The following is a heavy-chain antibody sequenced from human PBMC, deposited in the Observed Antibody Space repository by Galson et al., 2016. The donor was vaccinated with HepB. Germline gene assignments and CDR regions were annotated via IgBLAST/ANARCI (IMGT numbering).Heavy chain of an antibody. CDR1: GFTVSSDY. V-gene: IGHV3-74*01. CDR3: ARDLWRGGRIDY. Sequence: SLRLSCAASGFTVSSDYMNWVRQAPGKGLEWVSHITIDGSTTTYADSVKGRFTISRDNAKNTLYLQMNSLRAEDTAVYYCARDLWRGGRIDYWGQGTLVTVSS. CDR2: ITIDGSTT. J-gene: IGHJ4*02. D-gene: IGHD4-23*01.